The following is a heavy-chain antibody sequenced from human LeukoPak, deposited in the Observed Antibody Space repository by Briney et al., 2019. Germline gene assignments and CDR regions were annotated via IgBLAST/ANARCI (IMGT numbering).Heavy chain of an antibody. Sequence: GGSLRLSCAASGFTFSTYSINWVRQAPGKGLELISSIRSRGTTTYYADSVKGRFTISRDNAKNSLYLYMTALRDEDTAVYYCARDSVGSSTYYAYWYFDLWGRGTLVTVSS. CDR1: GFTFSTYS. CDR2: IRSRGTTT. V-gene: IGHV3-48*02. J-gene: IGHJ2*01. D-gene: IGHD2-15*01. CDR3: ARDSVGSSTYYAYWYFDL.